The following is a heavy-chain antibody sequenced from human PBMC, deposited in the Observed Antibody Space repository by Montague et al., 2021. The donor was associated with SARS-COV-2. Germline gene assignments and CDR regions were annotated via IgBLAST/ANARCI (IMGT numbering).Heavy chain of an antibody. D-gene: IGHD5-24*01. Sequence: SETLSLTCTVSGDSVSRGSSYWSWIRQPPGKGLEWIGYIYYTGSRKYNSSLKNRLTISVDTSKNQFSLKLSSVTAADTAVYYCARHARGEGYTSWFDSWGQGTLVTVSS. V-gene: IGHV4-61*01. CDR1: GDSVSRGSSY. CDR2: IYYTGSR. J-gene: IGHJ5*01. CDR3: ARHARGEGYTSWFDS.